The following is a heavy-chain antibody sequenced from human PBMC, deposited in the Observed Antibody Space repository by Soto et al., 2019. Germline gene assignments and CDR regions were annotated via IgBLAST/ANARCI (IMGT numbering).Heavy chain of an antibody. CDR3: ARAPKVSGSSQTRPDF. D-gene: IGHD6-6*01. CDR2: IYYSGST. CDR1: NGSISSSGYY. V-gene: IGHV4-31*03. Sequence: QVQLQESGPGLAKPSQTLSLTCNVSNGSISSSGYYWSWIRQHPGQGLEWIGYIYYSGSTYYNPSLKSRVTISLDTSKKQFSLNLASVSAADTAVYYCARAPKVSGSSQTRPDFWGQGTLVTVSS. J-gene: IGHJ4*02.